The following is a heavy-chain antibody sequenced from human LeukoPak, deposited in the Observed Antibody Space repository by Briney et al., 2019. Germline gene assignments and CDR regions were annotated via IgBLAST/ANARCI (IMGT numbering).Heavy chain of an antibody. CDR3: ASVGYYFDY. V-gene: IGHV3-48*03. Sequence: GGSLRLSCAASGFTFSSYEMNWVRQAPGKGLEWVSYISRSGSTIYYADSVKGRFTISRDNAKNSLYLQMNSLRAEDTAVYYCASVGYYFDYWGQGTLVTVSS. CDR2: ISRSGSTI. D-gene: IGHD1-26*01. J-gene: IGHJ4*02. CDR1: GFTFSSYE.